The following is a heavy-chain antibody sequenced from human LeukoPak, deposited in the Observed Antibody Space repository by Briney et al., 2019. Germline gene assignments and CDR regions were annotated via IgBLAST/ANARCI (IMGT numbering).Heavy chain of an antibody. V-gene: IGHV1-2*02. J-gene: IGHJ6*03. CDR3: ARDGWQANPEYYYYMDV. CDR2: INPNSGGT. CDR1: GYTFTGYY. D-gene: IGHD1-14*01. Sequence: ASVKVSCKASGYTFTGYYMHWVRQAPGQGLEWMGWINPNSGGTNYAQKFQGRVTMTRDTSISTAYMELSRLGSDDTAVYYCARDGWQANPEYYYYMDVWGKETTVTISS.